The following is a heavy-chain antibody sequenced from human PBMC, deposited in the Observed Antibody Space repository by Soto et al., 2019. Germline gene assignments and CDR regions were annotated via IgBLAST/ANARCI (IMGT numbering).Heavy chain of an antibody. CDR3: AKDPNLAAAGVYFEY. V-gene: IGHV3-23*01. CDR2: ISGSDGTT. Sequence: PGGSLRLSCTASGFTFSSYAMSWVRQAPGRGLEWVSVISGSDGTTYYADSVKGRFTISRDNSRDTLYLQMNSLRAEDTAVYYCAKDPNLAAAGVYFEYWGHGTLVTVSS. CDR1: GFTFSSYA. D-gene: IGHD6-13*01. J-gene: IGHJ4*01.